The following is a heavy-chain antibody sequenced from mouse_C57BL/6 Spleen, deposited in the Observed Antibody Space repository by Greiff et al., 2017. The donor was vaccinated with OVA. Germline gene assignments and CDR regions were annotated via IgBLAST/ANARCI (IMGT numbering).Heavy chain of an antibody. Sequence: VQLQQSGAELVKPGASVKISCKASGYAFSSYWMNWVKQRPGKGLEWIGQIYPGDGDTNYNGKFKGKATLTAAKSSSTAYMQRRSLTSEDSAVYASARLDYGSSFAWFAYWGQGTLVTVSA. V-gene: IGHV1-80*01. D-gene: IGHD1-1*01. J-gene: IGHJ3*01. CDR3: ARLDYGSSFAWFAY. CDR2: IYPGDGDT. CDR1: GYAFSSYW.